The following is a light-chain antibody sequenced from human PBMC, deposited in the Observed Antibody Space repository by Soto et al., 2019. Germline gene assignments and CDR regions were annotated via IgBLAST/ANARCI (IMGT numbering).Light chain of an antibody. J-gene: IGKJ1*01. Sequence: DIQMTQSPSSLSASVGDRVTITSRASQSTSNSLSWYQQKPGKAPKLLIYAASSLQSGVQSRFSGSGSGTDFTPTNSSLQPEDFATYYCQPSYRAFGQGTKVEIK. V-gene: IGKV1-39*01. CDR3: QPSYRA. CDR2: AAS. CDR1: QSTSNS.